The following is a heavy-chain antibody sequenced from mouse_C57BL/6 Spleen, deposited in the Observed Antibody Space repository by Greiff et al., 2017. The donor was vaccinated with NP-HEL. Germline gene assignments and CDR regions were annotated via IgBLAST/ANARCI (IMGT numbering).Heavy chain of an antibody. V-gene: IGHV1-69*01. D-gene: IGHD1-1*01. CDR2: IDPSDSYT. CDR1: GYTFTSYW. J-gene: IGHJ3*01. Sequence: QVQLQQPGAELVMPGASVKLSCKASGYTFTSYWMHWVKQRPGQGLEWIGEIDPSDSYTNYNQKFKGKSTLTVDKSSSTAYMQLSSLTSEDSAVYYCARYYVGLAYWGQGTLVTVSA. CDR3: ARYYVGLAY.